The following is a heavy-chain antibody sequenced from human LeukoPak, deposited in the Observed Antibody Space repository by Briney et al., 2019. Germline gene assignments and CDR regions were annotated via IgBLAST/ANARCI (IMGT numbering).Heavy chain of an antibody. D-gene: IGHD4-23*01. CDR1: GYSFTSYY. Sequence: ASVKVSCKASGYSFTSYYIHWVRQAPGQGLESMGIINPGGGSTSYAQKFQDRVTMTRDTSTSTVYMELNSLRSEDTAVYYCAKDLRWDHPGLDPWGQGSLVIVSS. CDR3: AKDLRWDHPGLDP. CDR2: INPGGGST. V-gene: IGHV1-46*01. J-gene: IGHJ5*02.